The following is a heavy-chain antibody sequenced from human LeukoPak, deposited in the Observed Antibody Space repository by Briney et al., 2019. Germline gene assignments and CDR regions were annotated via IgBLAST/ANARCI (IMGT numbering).Heavy chain of an antibody. J-gene: IGHJ5*02. CDR3: AKLAASETGEGS. CDR1: GYTFTSYG. V-gene: IGHV1-18*01. D-gene: IGHD6-13*01. CDR2: ISAYNGNT. Sequence: ASVKVSCKASGYTFTSYGISWVRQAPGHGLEWMGWISAYNGNTNYAQKLQGRVTMTRDTSTSTVYMELSSLRSEDTAIYYCAKLAASETGEGSWGQGTLVTVSS.